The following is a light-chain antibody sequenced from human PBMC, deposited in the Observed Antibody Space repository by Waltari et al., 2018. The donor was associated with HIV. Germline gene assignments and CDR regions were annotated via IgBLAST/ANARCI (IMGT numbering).Light chain of an antibody. V-gene: IGLV1-40*01. Sequence: QSVLTQPPSVSGAPGQRVTISCTGSNSNIGAGYDIHWYQQLPGTAPNLLIYGNSNRPSGVPYRFSGSKSGTSASLAITGLQAEDEADYYCQAYDSSLSGWVFGGGTKLTVL. J-gene: IGLJ3*02. CDR1: NSNIGAGYD. CDR3: QAYDSSLSGWV. CDR2: GNS.